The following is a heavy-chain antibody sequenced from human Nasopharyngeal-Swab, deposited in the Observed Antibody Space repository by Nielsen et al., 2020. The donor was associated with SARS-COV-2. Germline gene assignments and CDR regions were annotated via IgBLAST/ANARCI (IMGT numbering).Heavy chain of an antibody. D-gene: IGHD3-3*02. Sequence: SETLSLTCTVSGDSISGGGYYWSWIRQHPGKGLEWIGYIYHSGTTHYNPSLQSRLTMSVDTSQNQFSLQLMSVNAADTAVYYCARVSRIFTLNWFDPWGQGALVTVSS. V-gene: IGHV4-31*03. CDR2: IYHSGTT. J-gene: IGHJ5*02. CDR3: ARVSRIFTLNWFDP. CDR1: GDSISGGGYY.